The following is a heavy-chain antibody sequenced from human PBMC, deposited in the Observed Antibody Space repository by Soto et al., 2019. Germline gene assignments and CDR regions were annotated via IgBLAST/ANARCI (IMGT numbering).Heavy chain of an antibody. CDR2: INSVSGGA. CDR3: ARGGSYYAH. CDR1: GATHPINF. D-gene: IGHD1-26*01. J-gene: IGHJ4*02. Sequence: QVQLVQSGAEVKQPGAPVRVSCKALGATHPINFIHWLRQAPGQGLEWMGWINSVSGGANYAPRFQGRVAMTRDRSSATAFMELSRLRSDDTAVYYCARGGSYYAHWGQGTLVTVSS. V-gene: IGHV1-2*02.